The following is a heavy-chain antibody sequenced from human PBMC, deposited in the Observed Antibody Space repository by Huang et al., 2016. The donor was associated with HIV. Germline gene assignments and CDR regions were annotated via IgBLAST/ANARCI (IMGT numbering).Heavy chain of an antibody. V-gene: IGHV5-51*01. D-gene: IGHD6-6*01. CDR2: NFPEDSET. Sequence: VQLVQSGAEVKKPGESLKISCKGSGSSFSSYWIAWVRQMPGKGLEWMGSNFPEDSETTYSPSFEGQVTISADKSIGTAYLQWSSLKASDTAMYYCARRFSSSSGYFDYWGQGSLVTVSS. J-gene: IGHJ4*02. CDR3: ARRFSSSSGYFDY. CDR1: GSSFSSYW.